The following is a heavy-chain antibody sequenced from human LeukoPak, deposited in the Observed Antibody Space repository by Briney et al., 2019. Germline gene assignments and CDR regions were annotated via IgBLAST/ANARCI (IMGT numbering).Heavy chain of an antibody. J-gene: IGHJ3*01. V-gene: IGHV3-48*03. D-gene: IGHD1-1*01. CDR1: GFTFTTYE. CDR2: ISSGGSPR. CDR3: ARTEKTDDAFDL. Sequence: PGGSLRLSCAASGFTFTTYEMSWVRQAPGKGLECVSYISSGGSPRKYADSVKGRFTISRDNAKNLLYLQVNSLRVEDTGLYYCARTEKTDDAFDLWGQGTTV.